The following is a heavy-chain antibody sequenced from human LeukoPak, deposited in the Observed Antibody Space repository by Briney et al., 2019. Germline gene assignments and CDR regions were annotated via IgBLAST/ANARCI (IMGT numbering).Heavy chain of an antibody. CDR3: AQYSGYAIDY. D-gene: IGHD5-12*01. CDR1: GGSISSSSYY. V-gene: IGHV4-39*07. Sequence: SETLFLTCTVSGGSISSSSYYWGWIRQPPGKGLEWIGSIYYSGSTYYNPSLKSRVTISVDTSKNQFSLRLNSVTAADTAVYYCAQYSGYAIDYWGQGTLVTVSS. J-gene: IGHJ4*02. CDR2: IYYSGST.